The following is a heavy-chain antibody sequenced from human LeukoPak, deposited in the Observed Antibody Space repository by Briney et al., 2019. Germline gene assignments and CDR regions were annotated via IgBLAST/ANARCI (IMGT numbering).Heavy chain of an antibody. CDR3: ARAFAGKGKAFDI. J-gene: IGHJ3*02. Sequence: SGTLSLTCTVSGGSISSSSYYWGWIRQPPGKGLEWIGSIYYSGSTYYNPSLKSRVTISVDTSKNQFSLKLSSVAAADTAVYYCARAFAGKGKAFDIWGQGTMVTVSS. D-gene: IGHD1-26*01. V-gene: IGHV4-39*07. CDR1: GGSISSSSYY. CDR2: IYYSGST.